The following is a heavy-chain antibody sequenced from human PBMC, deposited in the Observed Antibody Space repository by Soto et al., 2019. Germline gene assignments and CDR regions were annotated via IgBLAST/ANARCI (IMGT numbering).Heavy chain of an antibody. D-gene: IGHD6-19*01. J-gene: IGHJ3*02. CDR1: GGSFSGYY. Sequence: SETLSLTCAVYGGSFSGYYWSWIRQPPGKGLEWIGEINHSGSTNYNPSLKSRVTISVDTSKNQLSLKLSSVTAADTAVYYCARGLSSGWSRGAFDIWGQGTMVTVSS. CDR2: INHSGST. V-gene: IGHV4-34*01. CDR3: ARGLSSGWSRGAFDI.